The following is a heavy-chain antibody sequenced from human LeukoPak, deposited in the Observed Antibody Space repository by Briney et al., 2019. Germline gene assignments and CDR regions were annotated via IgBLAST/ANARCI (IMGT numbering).Heavy chain of an antibody. V-gene: IGHV3-21*01. J-gene: IGHJ4*02. Sequence: KSGGTLSLSCAASGFTFSSYNMNWVPQAPGKGLEWVSSISSSSSYIYYAASVKGRFTISRDNATNSLYLQMNSLRAEDTAVYYCARDWEEGGILDYGSQGTLVTVSS. CDR2: ISSSSSYI. CDR3: ARDWEEGGILDY. D-gene: IGHD1-26*01. CDR1: GFTFSSYN.